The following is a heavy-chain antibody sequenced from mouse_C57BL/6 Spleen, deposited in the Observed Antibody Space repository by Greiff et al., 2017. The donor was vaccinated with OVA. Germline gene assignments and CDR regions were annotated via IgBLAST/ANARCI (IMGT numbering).Heavy chain of an antibody. CDR3: AIKDYSYAMDY. D-gene: IGHD2-12*01. CDR2: IDPSDSYT. CDR1: GYTFTSYW. V-gene: IGHV1-69*01. Sequence: QVQLQQPGAELVMPGASVKLSCKASGYTFTSYWMHCVKQRPGQGLEWIGEIDPSDSYTNYNQKFKGKSTLTVDKSSSTAYMQLSSLTSEDSAVYYCAIKDYSYAMDYWGQGTSVTVSS. J-gene: IGHJ4*01.